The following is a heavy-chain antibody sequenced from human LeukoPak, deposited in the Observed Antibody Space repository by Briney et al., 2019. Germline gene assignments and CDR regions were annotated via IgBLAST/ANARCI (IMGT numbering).Heavy chain of an antibody. CDR2: HYYTGRT. D-gene: IGHD1-26*01. CDR3: ARHRGIVGATFDY. V-gene: IGHV4-39*01. J-gene: IGHJ4*02. CDR1: GGSISSSSYY. Sequence: PETLSLTCSVSGGSISSSSYYWGWIRQPPGKGLEWIGSHYYTGRTYYNPSLKSRVTIFLDTSKNQFSLKLRSVTAADTAAYYCARHRGIVGATFDYWGQGTLVTVSS.